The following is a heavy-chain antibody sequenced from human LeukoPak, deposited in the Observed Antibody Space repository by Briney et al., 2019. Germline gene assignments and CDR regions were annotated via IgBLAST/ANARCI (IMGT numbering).Heavy chain of an antibody. CDR3: ARGRYCTSSSCSYFYYYGMDV. CDR2: IKQDGSEE. V-gene: IGHV3-7*01. CDR1: GFTFRTYW. D-gene: IGHD2-2*01. Sequence: GGSLRLSCAASGFTFRTYWMSWVRQAPGKGLEWVANIKQDGSEEYYVDSVKGRFTISRVNAKNSLYLQMNSLRAEDTAVYYCARGRYCTSSSCSYFYYYGMDVWGQGTTVTVSS. J-gene: IGHJ6*02.